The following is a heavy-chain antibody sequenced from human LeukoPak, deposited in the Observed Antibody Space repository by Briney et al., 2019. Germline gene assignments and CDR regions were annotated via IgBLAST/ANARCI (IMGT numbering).Heavy chain of an antibody. CDR2: IYYSGST. CDR3: ARHYLTVTTHSFDY. Sequence: SETLSLTCTVSVGSISSSSYYWGWIRQPPGKGLEWIGSIYYSGSTYYNPSLESRVTISVDTSKNQFSLKLSSVTAADTAVYYCARHYLTVTTHSFDYWGQGTLVTVSS. J-gene: IGHJ4*02. CDR1: VGSISSSSYY. D-gene: IGHD4-17*01. V-gene: IGHV4-39*01.